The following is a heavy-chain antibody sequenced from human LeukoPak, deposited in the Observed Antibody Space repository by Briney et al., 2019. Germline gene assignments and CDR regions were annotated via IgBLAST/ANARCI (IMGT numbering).Heavy chain of an antibody. CDR1: GFTFSTYW. CDR2: IKQDGSEK. Sequence: GGSLRLSCVASGFTFSTYWMSWVRQAPGKGLEWVASIKQDGSEKYYVDSVKGRFTISRDNAKTSLYLQMNSLRAEDTAAYYCARLIRPYFDYWGQGTLVTVSS. CDR3: ARLIRPYFDY. V-gene: IGHV3-7*05. J-gene: IGHJ4*02.